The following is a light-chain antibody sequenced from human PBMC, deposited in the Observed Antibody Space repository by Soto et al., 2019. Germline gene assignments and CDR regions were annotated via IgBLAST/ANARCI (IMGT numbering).Light chain of an antibody. CDR1: QSVSRD. Sequence: EIVMTQSPATLSVSRGERATLSCRASQSVSRDLAWYQQKPGQAPRLLISAAYSRATDVPARFSGSGSGTEFSLTISSLQSEDFAIYYCQQYNNWPYTFGQGTKLEIK. V-gene: IGKV3-15*01. J-gene: IGKJ2*01. CDR3: QQYNNWPYT. CDR2: AAY.